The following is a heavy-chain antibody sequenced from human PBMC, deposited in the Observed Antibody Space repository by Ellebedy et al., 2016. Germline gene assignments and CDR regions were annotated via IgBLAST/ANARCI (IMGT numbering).Heavy chain of an antibody. CDR2: ISSSSSYI. J-gene: IGHJ6*02. CDR1: GFTFSSYS. CDR3: AKDMGCSTSCYGLYYYYGMDV. D-gene: IGHD2-2*01. V-gene: IGHV3-21*04. Sequence: GGSLRLSXAASGFTFSSYSMNWVRQAPGKGLEWVSSISSSSSYIYYADSVKGRFTISRDNAKNSLYLQMNSLRAEDTALYYCAKDMGCSTSCYGLYYYYGMDVWGQGTTVTVSS.